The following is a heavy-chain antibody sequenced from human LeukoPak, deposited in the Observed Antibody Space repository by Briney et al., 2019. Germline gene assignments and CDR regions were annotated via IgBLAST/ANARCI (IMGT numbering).Heavy chain of an antibody. Sequence: PSETLSLTCTVSGGSISSGSYYWSWIRQPAGKGLEWIGRNYTSGSTNYNPSLKSRVTISVDTSKNQFSLKLSSVTAADTAVYYCARTRYDYYDSSGEVSYYMDVWGKGTTVTISS. J-gene: IGHJ6*03. CDR3: ARTRYDYYDSSGEVSYYMDV. CDR2: NYTSGST. V-gene: IGHV4-61*02. D-gene: IGHD3-22*01. CDR1: GGSISSGSYY.